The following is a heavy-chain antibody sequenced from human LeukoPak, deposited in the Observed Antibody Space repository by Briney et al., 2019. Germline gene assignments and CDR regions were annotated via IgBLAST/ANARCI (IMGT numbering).Heavy chain of an antibody. CDR3: ARGMSTGTTLDAFDI. V-gene: IGHV3-23*01. J-gene: IGHJ3*02. D-gene: IGHD1-7*01. CDR2: LSGSGGRT. CDR1: GFTFSNYA. Sequence: LPGGSLRLSCAASGFTFSNYAMNWVRQAPGKGLEWVSTLSGSGGRTYSADSVKGRFTISRDNSKGTLYLQMNSLRGEDTAVYYCARGMSTGTTLDAFDIWGQGTRVTVSS.